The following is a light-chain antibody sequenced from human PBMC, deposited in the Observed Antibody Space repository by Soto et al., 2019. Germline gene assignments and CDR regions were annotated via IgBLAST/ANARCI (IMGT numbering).Light chain of an antibody. J-gene: IGKJ4*01. Sequence: VGDRVTITCPASQGISSYLAWYQQKQGKAPKLLIYDASTLQSGVPSRFSGSGYGTEFNLTISSLQTEDFATYYCQQLNSYPLTFGGGTKVDIK. CDR2: DAS. V-gene: IGKV1-9*01. CDR3: QQLNSYPLT. CDR1: QGISSY.